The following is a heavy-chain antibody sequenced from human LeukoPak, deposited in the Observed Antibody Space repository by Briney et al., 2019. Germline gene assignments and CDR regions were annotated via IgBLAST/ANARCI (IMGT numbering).Heavy chain of an antibody. CDR3: AKDHSLYYYYGMDV. J-gene: IGHJ6*02. CDR1: GFTFSSCG. V-gene: IGHV3-30*18. CDR2: ISYDGSNK. Sequence: GRSLRLSCAASGFTFSSCGMHWVRQAPGKGLEWVAVISYDGSNKYYADSVKGRFTISRDNSKNTLYLQMNSLRAEDTAVYYCAKDHSLYYYYGMDVWGQGTTVTVSS.